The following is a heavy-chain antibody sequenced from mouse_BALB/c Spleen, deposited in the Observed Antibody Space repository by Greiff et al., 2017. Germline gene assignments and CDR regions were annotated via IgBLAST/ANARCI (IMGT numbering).Heavy chain of an antibody. CDR3: ARLLRSLYWYFDV. Sequence: QVHVKQSGAELARPGASVKLSCKASGYTFTDYYINWVKQRTGQGLEWIGEIYPGSGNTYYNEKFKGKATLTADKSSSTAYMQLSSLTSEDSAVYFCARLLRSLYWYFDVWGAGTTVTVSS. D-gene: IGHD1-1*01. V-gene: IGHV1-77*01. J-gene: IGHJ1*01. CDR2: IYPGSGNT. CDR1: GYTFTDYY.